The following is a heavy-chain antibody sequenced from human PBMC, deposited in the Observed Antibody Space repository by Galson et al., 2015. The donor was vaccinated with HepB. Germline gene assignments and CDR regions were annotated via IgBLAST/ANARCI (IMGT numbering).Heavy chain of an antibody. D-gene: IGHD6-25*01. CDR1: GFTYDDYA. Sequence: SLRLSCAPSGFTYDDYAMHWVRQAPGKGLEWVAGVSWNSDEIAYADSVKGRFTISRDNAKNSLYLQMNSLRSEDTALYYCAKGRGYTLVSYYAVMDVWGQGTMVTVS. J-gene: IGHJ6*02. V-gene: IGHV3-9*01. CDR3: AKGRGYTLVSYYAVMDV. CDR2: VSWNSDEI.